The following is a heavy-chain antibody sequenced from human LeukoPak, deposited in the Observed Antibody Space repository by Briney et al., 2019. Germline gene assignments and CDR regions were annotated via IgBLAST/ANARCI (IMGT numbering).Heavy chain of an antibody. CDR3: ARDSPWLWLGPPYYFDY. CDR1: GYTFTSYG. CDR2: ISAYNGNT. D-gene: IGHD6-19*01. Sequence: ASVKVSCKASGYTFTSYGISWVRQAPGQGLEWMGWISAYNGNTNYAQKLQGRVTMTTDTSTSTAYMELRSLRSDDTAVYYCARDSPWLWLGPPYYFDYWGQGTLVTVSS. V-gene: IGHV1-18*01. J-gene: IGHJ4*02.